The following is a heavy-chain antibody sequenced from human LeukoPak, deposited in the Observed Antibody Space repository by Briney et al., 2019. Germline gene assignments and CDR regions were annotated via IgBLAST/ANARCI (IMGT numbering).Heavy chain of an antibody. Sequence: TGGSLRLSCAASGFTFSSYWMSWVRQAPGKGLEWVANIKQDGSEKYYVDSVKGRFTISRDNARNSVYLQMNSLRAEDTAVYYCAKVPPSPGWWYFDLWGRGTLVTVSS. V-gene: IGHV3-7*05. CDR2: IKQDGSEK. J-gene: IGHJ2*01. CDR1: GFTFSSYW. CDR3: AKVPPSPGWWYFDL.